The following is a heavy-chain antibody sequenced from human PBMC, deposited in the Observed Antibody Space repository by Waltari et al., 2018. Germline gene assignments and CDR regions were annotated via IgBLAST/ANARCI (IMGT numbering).Heavy chain of an antibody. J-gene: IGHJ5*02. D-gene: IGHD2-15*01. V-gene: IGHV4-34*01. Sequence: QVQLQQWGAGLLKPSETLSLTCAVYGGSFSGYYWSWIRQPPGKGLEWIGEINHSGSTNYNPALKSRVTISVDTSKKEFSLKLSSVTAADTAVYFCARSSYCSGGICYLNWFDPWGQGSLVTVSS. CDR3: ARSSYCSGGICYLNWFDP. CDR1: GGSFSGYY. CDR2: INHSGST.